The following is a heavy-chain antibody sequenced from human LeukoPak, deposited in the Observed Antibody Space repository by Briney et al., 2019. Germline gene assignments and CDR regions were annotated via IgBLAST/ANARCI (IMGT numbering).Heavy chain of an antibody. CDR3: ARAITMVRGRPFDY. J-gene: IGHJ4*02. CDR1: GGSISSYY. CDR2: IYYSGST. V-gene: IGHV4-59*05. D-gene: IGHD3-10*01. Sequence: SETLSLTCTVSGGSISSYYWSWIRQPPGKGLEWIGSIYYSGSTYYNPSLKSRVTISVDTSKNQFSLKLSSVTAADTAVYYCARAITMVRGRPFDYWGQGTLVTVSS.